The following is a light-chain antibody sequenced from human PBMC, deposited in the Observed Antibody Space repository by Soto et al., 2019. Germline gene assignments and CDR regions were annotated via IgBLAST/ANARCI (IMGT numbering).Light chain of an antibody. CDR2: DDG. CDR1: NIGSKG. V-gene: IGLV3-21*02. J-gene: IGLJ2*01. CDR3: QVWDSSTDYVV. Sequence: SYELTQPPSVSVAPGQTAKITCGGNNIGSKGVHWYQQKPGQAPVPVVYDDGDRPSGIPERFSGSNSGNTATLTISRVEAGDEADYYCQVWDSSTDYVVFGGGTKLTVL.